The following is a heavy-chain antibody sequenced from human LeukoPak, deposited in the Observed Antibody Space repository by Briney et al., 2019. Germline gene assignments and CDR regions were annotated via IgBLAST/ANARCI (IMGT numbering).Heavy chain of an antibody. J-gene: IGHJ3*02. V-gene: IGHV3-66*01. Sequence: PGGSLRLSCAVSGFTVSTSYMSWVRQAPGKGLEWVSVIYSGGTTYYADSVKGRFTISRDTSKNTIYLQMNSLRAEDTAVYYCARDTYSYGLSGYYYSDAFDIWGQGTMVTVSS. CDR3: ARDTYSYGLSGYYYSDAFDI. CDR1: GFTVSTSY. CDR2: IYSGGTT. D-gene: IGHD3-22*01.